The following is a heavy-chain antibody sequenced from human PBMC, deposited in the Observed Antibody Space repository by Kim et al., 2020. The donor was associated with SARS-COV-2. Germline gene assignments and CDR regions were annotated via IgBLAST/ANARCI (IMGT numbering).Heavy chain of an antibody. Sequence: GNGNTKHSQRFQGRVTITRDTSASTAYMELSSLRSEDTAVYYCALTTVTTWGQGTLVTVSS. D-gene: IGHD4-17*01. J-gene: IGHJ5*02. V-gene: IGHV1-3*01. CDR3: ALTTVTT. CDR2: GNGNT.